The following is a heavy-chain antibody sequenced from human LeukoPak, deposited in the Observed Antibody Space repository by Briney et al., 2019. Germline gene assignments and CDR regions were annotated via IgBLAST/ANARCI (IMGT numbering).Heavy chain of an antibody. CDR2: ISWNSGSI. Sequence: GGSLRLSCAGPGFIFNNYAMHWVRQPPGKGLEWVSGISWNSGSIDYADSVKGRFTISRDNAKNSLYLQMNSLRVEDTAFYYCAKDNRRHYTSGPNPDSLHWGQGALVTVSS. V-gene: IGHV3-9*01. D-gene: IGHD6-19*01. CDR3: AKDNRRHYTSGPNPDSLH. CDR1: GFIFNNYA. J-gene: IGHJ4*02.